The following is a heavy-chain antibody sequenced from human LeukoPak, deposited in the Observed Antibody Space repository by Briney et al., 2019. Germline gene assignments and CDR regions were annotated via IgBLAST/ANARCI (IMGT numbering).Heavy chain of an antibody. D-gene: IGHD5-18*01. Sequence: SETLSLTCAVYGGSFSGYYWSWIRQPPGKGLEWIGEINHSGSTNYNPSLKSRVTISVDTSKNQFSLKLSSVTAADTAVYFCARVKKVDTSLDYWGQGTLVTVSS. CDR1: GGSFSGYY. J-gene: IGHJ4*02. V-gene: IGHV4-34*01. CDR3: ARVKKVDTSLDY. CDR2: INHSGST.